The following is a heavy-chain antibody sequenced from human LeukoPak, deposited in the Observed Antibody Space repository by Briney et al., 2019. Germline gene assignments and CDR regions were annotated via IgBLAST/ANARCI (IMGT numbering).Heavy chain of an antibody. CDR1: GYTFTGYY. Sequence: GASVKVSCKASGYTFTGYYIHWVRQAPGQGLEWMGWINPNSGATNYAQKFQGRVTMTRDTTISTAYMELSSLTSDDTAVFYCATVPSLQYFGLGPWGQGTRVTVSS. D-gene: IGHD3-9*01. V-gene: IGHV1-2*02. J-gene: IGHJ5*02. CDR2: INPNSGAT. CDR3: ATVPSLQYFGLGP.